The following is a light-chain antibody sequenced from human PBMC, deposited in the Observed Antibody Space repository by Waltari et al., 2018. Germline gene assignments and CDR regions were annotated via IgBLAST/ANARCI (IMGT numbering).Light chain of an antibody. Sequence: QSALTQPRSVSGSPGQSVTISCTGTSSDVGGYNYVSWYQQHPGKAPKLMIYDVSNLPSGVPDRFSGSKSGNTASLTISGLQAEDEADYYCCSYAGSYTSLFGGGTKLTVL. V-gene: IGLV2-11*01. CDR1: SSDVGGYNY. CDR3: CSYAGSYTSL. J-gene: IGLJ2*01. CDR2: DVS.